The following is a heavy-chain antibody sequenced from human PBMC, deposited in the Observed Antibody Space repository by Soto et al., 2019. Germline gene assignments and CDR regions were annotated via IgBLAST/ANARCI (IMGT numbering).Heavy chain of an antibody. J-gene: IGHJ4*02. V-gene: IGHV1-2*02. CDR2: INPNSGGT. CDR1: GYTFTGYY. D-gene: IGHD3-10*01. CDR3: ARDKPPDRGLDY. Sequence: ASVKVSCKASGYTFTGYYMHWVRQAPGQGLEWMGWINPNSGGTNYAQKFQGRVTMTRDTSISTAYMELSRLRSDDTAVYYCARDKPPDRGLDYWGQGTLVTVSS.